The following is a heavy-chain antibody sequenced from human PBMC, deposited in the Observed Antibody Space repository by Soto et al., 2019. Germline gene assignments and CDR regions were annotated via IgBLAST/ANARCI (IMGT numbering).Heavy chain of an antibody. V-gene: IGHV4-31*03. CDR3: ARVDHRGYFAILTDY. Sequence: SETLSLTCTVSGDSLSSGGHYWSWIRQHPGKGLEWIGHIYDSVNTYYSPSLRSRVTISADMSKNQFSLNLRSVTAADTAVYYCARVDHRGYFAILTDYWGQGTMVTVSS. CDR1: GDSLSSGGHY. CDR2: IYDSVNT. D-gene: IGHD3-9*01. J-gene: IGHJ4*02.